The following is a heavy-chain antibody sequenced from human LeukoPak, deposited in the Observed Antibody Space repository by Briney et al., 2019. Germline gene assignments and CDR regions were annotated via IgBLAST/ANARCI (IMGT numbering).Heavy chain of an antibody. Sequence: SETLSLTCTVSGYSISSGYYWGWIRQSPGKGLEWIGTIYHSGSTYYNPSLKSRVTISVDTSKNQFSLKLSSVTAADTAVYYCARAVLGAVAGGNYFDYWGQGTLVTVSS. D-gene: IGHD6-19*01. CDR1: GYSISSGYY. CDR3: ARAVLGAVAGGNYFDY. J-gene: IGHJ4*02. V-gene: IGHV4-38-2*02. CDR2: IYHSGST.